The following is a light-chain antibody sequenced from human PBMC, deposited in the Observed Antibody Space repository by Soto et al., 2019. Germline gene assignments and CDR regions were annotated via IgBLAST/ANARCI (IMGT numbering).Light chain of an antibody. Sequence: DIQMTQSPSSLSASVGDRVTITCQASQDISNYLNWYQQKPGKAPKLLIYDASNLETGVPSRFSRSGSGTDFTFTISSLQPEDIETYYCQQYDNLPLTFGGGTKVEIK. CDR2: DAS. V-gene: IGKV1-33*01. CDR1: QDISNY. CDR3: QQYDNLPLT. J-gene: IGKJ4*01.